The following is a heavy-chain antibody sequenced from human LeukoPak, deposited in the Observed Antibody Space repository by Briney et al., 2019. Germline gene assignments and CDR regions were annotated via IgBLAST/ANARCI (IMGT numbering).Heavy chain of an antibody. J-gene: IGHJ4*02. V-gene: IGHV3-49*04. CDR2: IRSKAYGGTT. Sequence: GGSLRLSCTASGFTFGDYAMSWVRQAPGKGLEWVGFIRSKAYGGTTEYAASVKGRFTISRDDSKSIAYLQMNSLKTEDAAVYYCTSGPPPYYGSGSYIYWGQGTLVTVSS. CDR3: TSGPPPYYGSGSYIY. CDR1: GFTFGDYA. D-gene: IGHD3-10*01.